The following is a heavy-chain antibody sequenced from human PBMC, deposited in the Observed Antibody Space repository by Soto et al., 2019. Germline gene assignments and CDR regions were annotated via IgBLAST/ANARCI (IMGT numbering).Heavy chain of an antibody. CDR3: ARVREFQQQLVPEGMDV. V-gene: IGHV3-30-3*01. CDR2: ISYDGSNK. Sequence: QVQLVESGGGVVQPGRSLRLSCAASGFTFSSYAMHWVRQAPGKGLEWVAVISYDGSNKYYADSVKGRFTISRDNSKNTLYLRMNSLRAEDTAVYYCARVREFQQQLVPEGMDVWGQGTTVTVSS. D-gene: IGHD6-13*01. J-gene: IGHJ6*02. CDR1: GFTFSSYA.